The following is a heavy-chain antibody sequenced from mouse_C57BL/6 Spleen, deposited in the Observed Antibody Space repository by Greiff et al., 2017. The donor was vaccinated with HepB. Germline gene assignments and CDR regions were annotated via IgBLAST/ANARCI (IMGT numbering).Heavy chain of an antibody. CDR2: INPNYGTT. CDR3: ARSRYDYDGRDFDY. Sequence: EVKLVESGPELVKPGASEKISCKASGYSFTDYNMNWVKQSNGKSLEWIGVINPNYGTTSYNQKFKGKATLTVDQSSSTAYMQLNSLTSEDSAVYYCARSRYDYDGRDFDYWGQGTTLTVSS. J-gene: IGHJ2*01. V-gene: IGHV1-39*01. CDR1: GYSFTDYN. D-gene: IGHD2-4*01.